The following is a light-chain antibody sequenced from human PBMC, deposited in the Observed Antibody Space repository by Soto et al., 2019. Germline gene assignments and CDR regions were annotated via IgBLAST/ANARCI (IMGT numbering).Light chain of an antibody. J-gene: IGLJ1*01. CDR2: ENN. V-gene: IGLV1-51*02. CDR1: SSNIGNNY. CDR3: GTWDSSLSASYV. Sequence: QSVLTQPPSVSAAPGQKVTISCSGSSSNIGNNYVSWYQQLPGTAPKLLIYENNKRPSGIPDRFSGSKSGTSPTLGITGLQTGDEADYYCGTWDSSLSASYVFGPGTKLT.